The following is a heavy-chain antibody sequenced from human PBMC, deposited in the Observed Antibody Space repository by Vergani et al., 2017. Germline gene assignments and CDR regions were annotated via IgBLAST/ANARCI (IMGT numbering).Heavy chain of an antibody. CDR3: ARVSRENPYGMDV. Sequence: QVQLVQSGAEVKKPGASVKVSCKASGYTFTSYYMHWVRQAPGQGLEWMGIINPSGGSTSYAQKFQGRVTMTRDTSTSTVYMELSSLGSEDTAVYYCARVSRENPYGMDVWGQGTTVTVSS. CDR2: INPSGGST. D-gene: IGHD1-26*01. CDR1: GYTFTSYY. J-gene: IGHJ6*02. V-gene: IGHV1-46*03.